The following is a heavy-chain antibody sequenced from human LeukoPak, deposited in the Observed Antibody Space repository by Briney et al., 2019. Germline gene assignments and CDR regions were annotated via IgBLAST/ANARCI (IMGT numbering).Heavy chain of an antibody. Sequence: HPGGSLRPSCAASGFTFSSYAMSWVRQAPGKGLEWVSAISGSGGSTYYADSVKGRFTISRDNSKNTLYLQMNSLRAEDTAVYYCAKDTPVSGTSRKFDYWGQGTLVTVSS. J-gene: IGHJ4*02. D-gene: IGHD6-19*01. CDR3: AKDTPVSGTSRKFDY. CDR2: ISGSGGST. CDR1: GFTFSSYA. V-gene: IGHV3-23*01.